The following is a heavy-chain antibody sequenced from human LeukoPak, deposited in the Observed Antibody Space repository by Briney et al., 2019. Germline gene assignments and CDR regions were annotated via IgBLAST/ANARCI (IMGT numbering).Heavy chain of an antibody. V-gene: IGHV3-53*01. Sequence: GGSLRLSCAVSGFTVSSNYMSWVRQAPGKGLEWVSVLYNGGNTYYADSVKGRFTVSRDNSKNTLYLQMNSLRAEDTAVYYCALVVPAVEIDYWGQGTLVTVSS. CDR2: LYNGGNT. J-gene: IGHJ4*02. D-gene: IGHD2-2*01. CDR1: GFTVSSNY. CDR3: ALVVPAVEIDY.